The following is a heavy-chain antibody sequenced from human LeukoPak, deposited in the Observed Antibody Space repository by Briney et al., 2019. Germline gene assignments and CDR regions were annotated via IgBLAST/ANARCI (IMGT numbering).Heavy chain of an antibody. CDR3: ARRRWHHGDYPGIHSFDL. Sequence: GGSLRLSCAASGFTFSKYGMHWVRQAPGKGLEWVAFIRYGGINKYYEDSVRGRFTISRDNSKKTLSLQMNSLRGDDTAVYYCARRRWHHGDYPGIHSFDLWGQGTMITVSS. J-gene: IGHJ3*01. D-gene: IGHD4-17*01. CDR1: GFTFSKYG. V-gene: IGHV3-30*02. CDR2: IRYGGINK.